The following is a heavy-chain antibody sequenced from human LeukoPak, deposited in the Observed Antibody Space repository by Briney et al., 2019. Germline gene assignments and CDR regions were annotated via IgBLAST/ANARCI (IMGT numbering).Heavy chain of an antibody. D-gene: IGHD1-26*01. CDR2: IQQDGSEK. V-gene: IGHV3-7*01. J-gene: IGHJ4*02. CDR3: ARLNIVGEYPLFDY. CDR1: GFTFSSYW. Sequence: QPGRSLRLSCAASGFTFSSYWMSWVRQAPGKGLEWVANIQQDGSEKHYVDSVKGRFTISRDNAQKSLYLQMNSLRAEDTAAYYCARLNIVGEYPLFDYWGQGTLVTVSS.